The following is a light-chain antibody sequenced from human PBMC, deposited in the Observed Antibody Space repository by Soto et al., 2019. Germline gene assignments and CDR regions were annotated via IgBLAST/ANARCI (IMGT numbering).Light chain of an antibody. V-gene: IGKV3-11*01. Sequence: EIVMTQSPATLSVSPGERATLSCRASQSVSSDLAWYHQKPGQAPRLLIYDASNRATDIPARFSGSGSGTDFTLTISSLEPEDFAVYYCQQRSNWPPTFGQGTKVDIK. CDR1: QSVSSD. J-gene: IGKJ1*01. CDR3: QQRSNWPPT. CDR2: DAS.